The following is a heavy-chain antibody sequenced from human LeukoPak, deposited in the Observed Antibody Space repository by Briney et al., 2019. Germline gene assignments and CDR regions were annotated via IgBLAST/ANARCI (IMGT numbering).Heavy chain of an antibody. CDR1: GGSFSGYY. V-gene: IGHV4-34*01. CDR3: ARSGSYYGSGSFYFDC. CDR2: ISHSGST. D-gene: IGHD3-10*01. Sequence: SETLSLTCAVSGGSFSGYYWSWIRQPPGKGLEWIGEISHSGSTNYNPSLKSRVTISVDTSKNQCSLKLSSVTAADTAVYYCARSGSYYGSGSFYFDCWGQGTLVTVSS. J-gene: IGHJ4*02.